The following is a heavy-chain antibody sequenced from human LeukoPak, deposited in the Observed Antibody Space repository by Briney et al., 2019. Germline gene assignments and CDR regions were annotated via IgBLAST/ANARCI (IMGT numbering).Heavy chain of an antibody. CDR2: ISGSGGAT. D-gene: IGHD1-1*01. CDR1: GFTFSSYA. Sequence: PGGSLRLSCAGSGFTFSSYAVSWVRQAPGKGLEWVSSISGSGGATYYAGSVKGRFTISRDNSKNTLYLQMNGLRAEDSAVYYCAAAPRATTPLLPVDYWGQGTLVTVSS. V-gene: IGHV3-23*01. CDR3: AAAPRATTPLLPVDY. J-gene: IGHJ4*02.